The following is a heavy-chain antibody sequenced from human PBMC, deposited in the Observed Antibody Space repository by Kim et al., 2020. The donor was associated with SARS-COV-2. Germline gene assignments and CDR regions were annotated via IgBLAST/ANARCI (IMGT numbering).Heavy chain of an antibody. V-gene: IGHV3-23*01. CDR3: AKGVGYSSSWYTLFH. J-gene: IGHJ4*02. D-gene: IGHD6-13*01. Sequence: DSVKGRFTISRDNSKNTLYLQMNSLRAEDTAVYCCAKGVGYSSSWYTLFHWGQGTLVTVSS.